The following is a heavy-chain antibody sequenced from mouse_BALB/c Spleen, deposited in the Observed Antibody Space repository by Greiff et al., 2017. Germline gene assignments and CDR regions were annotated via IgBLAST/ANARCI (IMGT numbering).Heavy chain of an antibody. CDR1: GHTFTSYW. CDR3: TRGDY. CDR2: IDPSDSYT. J-gene: IGHJ2*01. V-gene: IGHV1S127*01. Sequence: QVQLQQPGAELVKPGASVKMSCKASGHTFTSYWMHWVKQRPGQGLEWIGVIDPSDSYTSYNQKFKGKATLTVDTSSSTAYMQLSSLTSEDSAVYYCTRGDYWGQGTTLTVSS.